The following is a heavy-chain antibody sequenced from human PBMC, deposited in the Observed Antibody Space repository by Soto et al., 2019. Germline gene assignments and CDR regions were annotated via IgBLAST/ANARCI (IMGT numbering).Heavy chain of an antibody. J-gene: IGHJ6*02. Sequence: ASVKVSCKASGYTFTGYYMHWVRQAPGQGLEWMGWISPNSGGTNYAQKLQGRVTMTTDTSTSTAYMELSSLRSDDTAVYYCARDPGQSSSWYYYYYGMDVWGQGTTVTVSS. V-gene: IGHV1-2*02. CDR1: GYTFTGYY. D-gene: IGHD6-13*01. CDR3: ARDPGQSSSWYYYYYGMDV. CDR2: ISPNSGGT.